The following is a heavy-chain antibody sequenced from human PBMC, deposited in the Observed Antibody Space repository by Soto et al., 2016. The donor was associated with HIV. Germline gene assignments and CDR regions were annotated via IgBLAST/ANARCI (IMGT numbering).Heavy chain of an antibody. CDR3: ASGRGPLVVWGIIVMTT. CDR2: INSDGSST. D-gene: IGHD3-16*02. V-gene: IGHV3-74*01. J-gene: IGHJ1*01. CDR1: GFTFSSYW. Sequence: EVQLVESGGGFVQPGGSLRLSCAASGFTFSSYWMHWVRQAPGKGLVWVSLINSDGSSTSYADSVKGRFTISRDNAKNTLYLQMNSLRDEDTAVYYCASGRGPLVVWGIIVMTTWGQGTLGPPSPQ.